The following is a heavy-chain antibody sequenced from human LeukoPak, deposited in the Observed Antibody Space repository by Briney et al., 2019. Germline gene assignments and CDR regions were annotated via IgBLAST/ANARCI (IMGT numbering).Heavy chain of an antibody. D-gene: IGHD3-22*01. CDR3: ARHGESYYDSSGNWFDP. CDR1: GGSISSYY. CDR2: IYYSGST. V-gene: IGHV4-59*08. J-gene: IGHJ5*02. Sequence: PSEILSLTCTVSGGSISSYYWSWIRQPPGKGLEWIGYIYYSGSTNYNPSLKSRVTISVDTSKNQFSLKLSSVTAADTAVYYCARHGESYYDSSGNWFDPWGQGTLVTVSS.